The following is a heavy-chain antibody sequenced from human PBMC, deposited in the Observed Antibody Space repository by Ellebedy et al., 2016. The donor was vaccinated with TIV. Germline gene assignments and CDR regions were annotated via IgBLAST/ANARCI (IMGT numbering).Heavy chain of an antibody. CDR3: AKDRTSGDGYWVFDQ. D-gene: IGHD5-18*01. CDR1: GFTFSRYA. J-gene: IGHJ4*02. Sequence: GESLKISCAASGFTFSRYAMSWVRQAPGKGLEWVSGLVGGGGGKYYADSVQGRFTISRDNSKSMVHLQMNSLRPEDTAVYYCAKDRTSGDGYWVFDQWGQGTLVTVSS. V-gene: IGHV3-23*01. CDR2: LVGGGGGK.